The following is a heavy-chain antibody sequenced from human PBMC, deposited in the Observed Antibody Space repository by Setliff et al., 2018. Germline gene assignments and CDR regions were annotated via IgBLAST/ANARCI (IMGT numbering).Heavy chain of an antibody. J-gene: IGHJ4*02. Sequence: GGSLRLSCAASGFTFSSYATSWVRQAPGKGLEWVSAISGSGGSTYYADSVKGRFTISRDNSKNTLYLQMNSLRAEDTAVYYCARGGSPYYFDYWGQGTLVTVSS. D-gene: IGHD3-16*01. CDR1: GFTFSSYA. CDR3: ARGGSPYYFDY. V-gene: IGHV3-23*01. CDR2: ISGSGGST.